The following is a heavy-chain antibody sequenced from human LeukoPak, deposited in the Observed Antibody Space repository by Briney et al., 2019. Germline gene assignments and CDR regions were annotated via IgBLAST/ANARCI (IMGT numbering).Heavy chain of an antibody. D-gene: IGHD5-12*01. CDR2: INPNSGGT. CDR3: ARAYSGYDFVDY. J-gene: IGHJ4*02. V-gene: IGHV1-2*02. Sequence: ASVKVSCKATGSTFTGYYMHWVRQAPGQGLEWMGWINPNSGGTNYAQKFQGRVTMTRDTSISTAYMELSRLRSDDTAVYYCARAYSGYDFVDYWGQGTLVTVSS. CDR1: GSTFTGYY.